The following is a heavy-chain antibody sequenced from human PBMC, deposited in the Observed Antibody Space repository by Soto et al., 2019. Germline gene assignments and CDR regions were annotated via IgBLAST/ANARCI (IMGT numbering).Heavy chain of an antibody. CDR1: GFTFSSYG. J-gene: IGHJ3*02. V-gene: IGHV3-33*01. D-gene: IGHD2-21*01. CDR2: IWYDGSNK. Sequence: GGSLRLSCAASGFTFSSYGMHWVRQAPGKGLEWVAVIWYDGSNKYYADSVKGRFTISRDNSKNTLYLQMNSLRAEDTAVYYCARVRELCGGDCYNDAFDIWGQGTMVTVSS. CDR3: ARVRELCGGDCYNDAFDI.